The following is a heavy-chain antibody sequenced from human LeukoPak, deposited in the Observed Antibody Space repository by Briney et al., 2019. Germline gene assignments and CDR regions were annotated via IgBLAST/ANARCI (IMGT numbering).Heavy chain of an antibody. CDR3: ARDYYDSSGQYCFDY. CDR2: IKPNSGGT. CDR1: GYTFTGYS. V-gene: IGHV1-2*02. Sequence: ASVKVSFKASGYTFTGYSMHWVRQAPGQGLEWMGWIKPNSGGTKYAQKFQGRVTMTRDTSVSTAYMELSRLRSDDTAVFYCARDYYDSSGQYCFDYWGQGTLVTVSS. J-gene: IGHJ4*02. D-gene: IGHD3-22*01.